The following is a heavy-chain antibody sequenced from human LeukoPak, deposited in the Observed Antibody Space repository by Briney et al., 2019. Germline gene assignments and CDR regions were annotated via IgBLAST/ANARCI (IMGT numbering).Heavy chain of an antibody. CDR3: ASVVTAIGYYYYGMDV. Sequence: NPSGGSTSYAQKFQVRVTMTRDTSTSTVYMELSSLRSEDTAVYYCASVVTAIGYYYYGMDVWGQGTTVTVSS. CDR2: NPSGGST. D-gene: IGHD2-21*02. V-gene: IGHV1-46*01. J-gene: IGHJ6*02.